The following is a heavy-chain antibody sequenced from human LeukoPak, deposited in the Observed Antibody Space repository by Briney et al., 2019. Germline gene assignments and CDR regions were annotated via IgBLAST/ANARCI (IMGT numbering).Heavy chain of an antibody. J-gene: IGHJ6*02. CDR2: IYPGDSDT. Sequence: GESLKISCKGSGYSFTSYWIGWVGQMPGKGLEWMGFIYPGDSDTRYSPSFQGQVTISADKSISTAYLQWSSLKASDTAMYYCARHEGYCSSTSCYYYYYGMDVWGQGTTVTVSS. CDR3: ARHEGYCSSTSCYYYYYGMDV. CDR1: GYSFTSYW. V-gene: IGHV5-51*01. D-gene: IGHD2-2*01.